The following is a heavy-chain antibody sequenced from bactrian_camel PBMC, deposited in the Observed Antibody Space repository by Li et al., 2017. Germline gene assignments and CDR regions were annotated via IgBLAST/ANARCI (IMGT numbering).Heavy chain of an antibody. Sequence: VQLVESGGGSVQAGGSLRLSCGAPGSIYGDACVGWVRQAPGQGLEWVSTIYSDGSKTYYSDSVKGRFTISRDNAKNTLYLQMNSLEFEDTALYYCAAVLSLRPQVGVSQYNYWGQGTQVTVS. V-gene: IGHV3S6*01. CDR2: IYSDGSKT. CDR3: AAVLSLRPQVGVSQYNY. J-gene: IGHJ4*01. CDR1: GSIYGDAC. D-gene: IGHD3*01.